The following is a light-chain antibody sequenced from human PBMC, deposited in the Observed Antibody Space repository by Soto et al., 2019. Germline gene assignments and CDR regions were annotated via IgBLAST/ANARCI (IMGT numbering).Light chain of an antibody. Sequence: QITQSPSTLSGSVGDRVTITCRASQTISSWLAWYQQKQGKAPKLLIYKASTLKSGVPSRFSGSGSGTELTITISSLKPDDCEAYDCQHYKSYSEAFGQGTKVDIK. CDR2: KAS. V-gene: IGKV1-5*03. CDR1: QTISSW. J-gene: IGKJ1*01. CDR3: QHYKSYSEA.